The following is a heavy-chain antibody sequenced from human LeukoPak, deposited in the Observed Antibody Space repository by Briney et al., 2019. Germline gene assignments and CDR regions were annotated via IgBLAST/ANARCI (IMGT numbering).Heavy chain of an antibody. D-gene: IGHD6-19*01. CDR2: ISYDGSNK. Sequence: AGSLSLSCAASGFTFSSYYMHWVRQPPGKGLEWMADISYDGSNKYYADSVKGRITIFRDNSHKTLSLQMNSLRVEDTAVYYCARARLYSSGWYGDYVDYWGEGTLVTVSA. CDR1: GFTFSSYY. J-gene: IGHJ4*02. CDR3: ARARLYSSGWYGDYVDY. V-gene: IGHV3-30*04.